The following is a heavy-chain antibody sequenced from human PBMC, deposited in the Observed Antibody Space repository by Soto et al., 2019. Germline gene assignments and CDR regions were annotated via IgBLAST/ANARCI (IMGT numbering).Heavy chain of an antibody. CDR1: GTTFSTHG. J-gene: IGHJ4*02. CDR2: FVPMFSSS. Sequence: QVQLVQSGAEVRKPGSSVNVSCKASGTTFSTHGIHWVRQAPGQGLEWMGGFVPMFSSSNYAQKFQGRLTIVADESTNSAYMELSSLRADDSDIYYCASSGGTYYFDHWGQGTLVTVSS. D-gene: IGHD1-1*01. V-gene: IGHV1-69*01. CDR3: ASSGGTYYFDH.